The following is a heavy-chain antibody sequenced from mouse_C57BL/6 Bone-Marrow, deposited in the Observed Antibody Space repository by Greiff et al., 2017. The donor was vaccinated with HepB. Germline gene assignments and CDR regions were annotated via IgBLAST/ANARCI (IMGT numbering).Heavy chain of an antibody. CDR3: ARNLDILGGYFDV. CDR2: IWSGGST. J-gene: IGHJ1*03. CDR1: GFSLTSYG. Sequence: VNLVESGPGLVQPSQSLSITCTVSGFSLTSYGVHWVRQSPGKGLEWLGVIWSGGSTDYNAAFISRLSISKDNSKSQVFFKMNSLQADDTAIYYCARNLDILGGYFDVWGTGTTVTVSS. D-gene: IGHD4-1*01. V-gene: IGHV2-2*01.